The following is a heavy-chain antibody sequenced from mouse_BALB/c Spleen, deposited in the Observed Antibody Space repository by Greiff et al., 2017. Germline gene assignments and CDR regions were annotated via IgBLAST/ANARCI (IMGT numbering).Heavy chain of an antibody. CDR2: ISSGSSTI. V-gene: IGHV5-17*02. CDR1: GFTFSSFG. CDR3: ARVSSFAY. J-gene: IGHJ3*01. Sequence: EVKLMESGGGLVQPGGSRKLSCAASGFTFSSFGMHWVRQAPEKGLEWVAYISSGSSTIYYADTVKGRFTISRDNPKNTLFLQMTSLRSEDTAMYYCARVSSFAYWGQGTLVTVSA.